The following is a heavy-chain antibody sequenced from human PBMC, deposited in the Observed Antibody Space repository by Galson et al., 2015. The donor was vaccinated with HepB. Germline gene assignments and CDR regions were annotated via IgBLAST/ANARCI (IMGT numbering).Heavy chain of an antibody. D-gene: IGHD1-26*01. V-gene: IGHV3-30*18. Sequence: SLRLSCAASGFTFSSYGMHWVRQAPGKGLEWVAVISYDGSNKYYADSVKGRFTISRDNSKNTLYLQMNSLRAEDTAVYYCAKDGSEWELLHPSIWGQGTMVTVSS. CDR3: AKDGSEWELLHPSI. CDR2: ISYDGSNK. J-gene: IGHJ3*02. CDR1: GFTFSSYG.